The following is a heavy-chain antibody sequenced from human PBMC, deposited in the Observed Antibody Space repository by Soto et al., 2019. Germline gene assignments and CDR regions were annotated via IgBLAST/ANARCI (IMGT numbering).Heavy chain of an antibody. CDR3: ASHPFYYGSGSTQSMTKEYYYYYYGMDG. J-gene: IGHJ6*02. CDR1: GGSISSSSYY. V-gene: IGHV4-39*01. D-gene: IGHD3-10*01. CDR2: IYYSGST. Sequence: SETLSLTCTVSGGSISSSSYYWGWIRQPPGKGLEWIGSIYYSGSTYYNPSLKSRVTISVDTSKNQFSLKLSSVTAADTAVYYCASHPFYYGSGSTQSMTKEYYYYYYGMDGPGQATTVSVAS.